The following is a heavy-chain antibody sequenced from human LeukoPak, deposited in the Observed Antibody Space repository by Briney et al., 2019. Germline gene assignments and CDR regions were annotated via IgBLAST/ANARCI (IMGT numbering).Heavy chain of an antibody. V-gene: IGHV4-61*01. Sequence: RPSETLSLTCTVSGGSVSSGSYYWSWIRQPPGKGLEWIRYIDYSGSPNYNPSLKSRLAISVDTSKNQFSLKLSSVSAADTAVYYCARFNYFDSSDYFSYYYGMDVWGQGTTVTVSS. CDR3: ARFNYFDSSDYFSYYYGMDV. CDR2: IDYSGSP. D-gene: IGHD3-22*01. J-gene: IGHJ6*02. CDR1: GGSVSSGSYY.